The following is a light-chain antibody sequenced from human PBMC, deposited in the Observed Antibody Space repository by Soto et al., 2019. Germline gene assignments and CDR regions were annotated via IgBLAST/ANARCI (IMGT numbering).Light chain of an antibody. CDR2: EVS. V-gene: IGLV2-8*01. J-gene: IGLJ3*02. CDR1: TSDVGGYNY. CDR3: SSYAGSNNLV. Sequence: QSVLTQPRSVSGSPGQSVTISCTGTTSDVGGYNYVSWYQQHPGKAPKLMIYEVSKRPSGVPDRFSGSKSGNTASLTVSGLQAEDEADYYCSSYAGSNNLVFGGGTKLTVL.